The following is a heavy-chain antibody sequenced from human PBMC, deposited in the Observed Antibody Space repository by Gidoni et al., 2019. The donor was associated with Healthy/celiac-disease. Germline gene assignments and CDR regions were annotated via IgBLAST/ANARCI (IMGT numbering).Heavy chain of an antibody. CDR2: INSDGSST. CDR1: GFTFSSYW. V-gene: IGHV3-74*01. J-gene: IGHJ6*02. D-gene: IGHD3-10*01. CDR3: VRGVWFGELFYGMDV. Sequence: EVQLVESGGGLVQPGGSLRPSCAASGFTFSSYWMHLVRQAPGKGLVWVSRINSDGSSTSYADSVKGRFTISRDNAKNTLYLQMNSLRAEDTAVYYCVRGVWFGELFYGMDVWGQGTTVTVSS.